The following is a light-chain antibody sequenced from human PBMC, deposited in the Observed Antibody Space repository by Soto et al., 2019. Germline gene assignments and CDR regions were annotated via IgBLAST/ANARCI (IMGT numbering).Light chain of an antibody. CDR3: CSDAGSGVYV. J-gene: IGLJ1*01. Sequence: QSALTQPASVSGSPGQSITISCTGTSSDVGRYNFVSWYQQHPGKVPKVMIYEVTKRPSGVSNRFSGSKSGNTAFLTISGLQAEDEADYYCCSDAGSGVYVFGTGTKLTVL. V-gene: IGLV2-23*02. CDR1: SSDVGRYNF. CDR2: EVT.